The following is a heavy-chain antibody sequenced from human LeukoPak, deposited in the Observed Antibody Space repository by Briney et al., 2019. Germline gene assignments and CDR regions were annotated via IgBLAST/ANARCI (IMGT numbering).Heavy chain of an antibody. CDR3: ARAPVDYDFWSGYYYYGMDV. D-gene: IGHD3-3*01. V-gene: IGHV3-13*01. J-gene: IGHJ6*02. CDR2: IGTAGDT. CDR1: GFTFSSYD. Sequence: GGSLRLSCAASGFTFSSYDMHWVRQATGKGLEWVSAIGTAGDTYYPGSVKGRFTISRENAKNSLYLQMNSLRAGDTAVYYCARAPVDYDFWSGYYYYGMDVWGQGTTVTVSS.